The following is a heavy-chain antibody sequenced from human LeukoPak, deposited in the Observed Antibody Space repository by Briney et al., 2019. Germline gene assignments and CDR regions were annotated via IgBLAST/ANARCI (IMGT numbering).Heavy chain of an antibody. CDR2: IYYSGST. J-gene: IGHJ3*02. V-gene: IGHV4-39*01. Sequence: SETLSLTCTVSGGSISSSSYYWGWIRQPPGKGLEWIGSIYYSGSTYYNPSLKSRVTISVDTSKNQFSLKVRSVTAAATAVYYCARHSVYYYDSSGYSPADDAFDIWGQGTMVTVSS. CDR3: ARHSVYYYDSSGYSPADDAFDI. D-gene: IGHD3-22*01. CDR1: GGSISSSSYY.